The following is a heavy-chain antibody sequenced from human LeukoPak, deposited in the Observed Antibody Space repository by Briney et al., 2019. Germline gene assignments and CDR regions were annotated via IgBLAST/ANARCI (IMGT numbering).Heavy chain of an antibody. V-gene: IGHV1-2*02. CDR3: ARDIVRVKAEPGFDY. J-gene: IGHJ4*02. Sequence: GASVKVSCKASGYTFTGYYMHWVRQAPGQGLEWMGWINPNSGGTNYAQKFQGRVTMTRDTSISTAYMELSRLRSDDTAVYYRARDIVRVKAEPGFDYWGQGTLVTVSS. CDR1: GYTFTGYY. D-gene: IGHD1-14*01. CDR2: INPNSGGT.